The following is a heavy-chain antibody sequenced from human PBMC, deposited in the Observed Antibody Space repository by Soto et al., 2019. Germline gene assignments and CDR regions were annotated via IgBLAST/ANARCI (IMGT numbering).Heavy chain of an antibody. V-gene: IGHV1-69*01. Sequence: QVQLVQSGAEVKKPGSSVKVSCKASGGTFSSYAISWVRQAPGQGLEWMGGIIPIFGTANYAQKFQGRVTITADGSKSTAYMGLSRPRSEDKGVYYCARGDPYYDFWSGLIYYYYGMDVWGQGTTVTVSS. CDR3: ARGDPYYDFWSGLIYYYYGMDV. D-gene: IGHD3-3*01. CDR1: GGTFSSYA. J-gene: IGHJ6*02. CDR2: IIPIFGTA.